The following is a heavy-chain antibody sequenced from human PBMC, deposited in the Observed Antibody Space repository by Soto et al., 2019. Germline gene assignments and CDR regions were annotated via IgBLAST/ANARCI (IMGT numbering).Heavy chain of an antibody. J-gene: IGHJ4*02. CDR2: ISPDGSTT. V-gene: IGHV3-74*01. CDR1: GFTISNSW. D-gene: IGHD1-26*01. Sequence: PGGSLRLSCIASGFTISNSWMHWCRQAPGKGLIWVSRISPDGSTTNYAASVKGRSTISRDNAKNTLYLQMDSLRAEDTALYYCTRVISGSSGLFDYWGQGTLVTVSS. CDR3: TRVISGSSGLFDY.